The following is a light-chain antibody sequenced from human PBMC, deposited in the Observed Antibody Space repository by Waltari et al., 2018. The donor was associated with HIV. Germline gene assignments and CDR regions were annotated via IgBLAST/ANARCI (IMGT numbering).Light chain of an antibody. CDR1: QAIDNY. CDR2: GAS. J-gene: IGKJ1*01. CDR3: QQYYAFPRT. Sequence: VIWMTQSPALLSASTGDKVNITCRLSQAIDNYLAWYQQRPGKAPNLLIYGASTLQGGVPSRISGSGSGTDFTLTISCLQPEDFAVYYCQQYYAFPRTFGHGTKVEVK. V-gene: IGKV1D-8*01.